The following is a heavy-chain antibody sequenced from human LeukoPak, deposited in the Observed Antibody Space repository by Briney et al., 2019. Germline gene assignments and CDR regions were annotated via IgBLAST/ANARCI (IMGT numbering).Heavy chain of an antibody. Sequence: PSETLSLTCTVSGGSISSGSYYWSWIRQPAGKGLEWIGRIYTSGSTNYNPSLKSRVTISVDTSKNQFSLKLSSVTAADTAVYYCARERRDGYNVYYYYNYMDVWGKGTTVTVSS. V-gene: IGHV4-61*02. CDR1: GGSISSGSYY. D-gene: IGHD5-24*01. CDR3: ARERRDGYNVYYYYNYMDV. CDR2: IYTSGST. J-gene: IGHJ6*03.